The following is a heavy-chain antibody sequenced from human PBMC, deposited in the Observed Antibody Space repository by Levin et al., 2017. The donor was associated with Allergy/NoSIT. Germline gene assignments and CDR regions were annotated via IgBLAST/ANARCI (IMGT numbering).Heavy chain of an antibody. J-gene: IGHJ6*02. D-gene: IGHD3-10*01. Sequence: QPGGSLRLSCAASGFTFSSYAMHWVRQPPGKGLEWVSRLHTDGSGTTYADSVKGRFTISRDNAKNTLHLQMSSLRAEDTAVYYCARGNYYGSDVWGQGTTVTVSS. CDR1: GFTFSSYA. CDR2: LHTDGSGT. V-gene: IGHV3-74*03. CDR3: ARGNYYGSDV.